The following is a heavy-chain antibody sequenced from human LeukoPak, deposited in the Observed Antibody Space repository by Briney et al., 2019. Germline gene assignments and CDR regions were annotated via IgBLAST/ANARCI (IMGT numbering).Heavy chain of an antibody. J-gene: IGHJ4*02. D-gene: IGHD3-3*01. CDR1: GLTVSSNY. CDR2: IYSDGRA. Sequence: GGSLRLSCAASGLTVSSNYMSWVRQAPGMGLEWVSVIYSDGRAYYSDYVKGRFTLSRDNSKNTLYFQMNSLKAEDTAVYFCARGVVIGDTDYFDYWGQGTLVTVSS. CDR3: ARGVVIGDTDYFDY. V-gene: IGHV3-66*01.